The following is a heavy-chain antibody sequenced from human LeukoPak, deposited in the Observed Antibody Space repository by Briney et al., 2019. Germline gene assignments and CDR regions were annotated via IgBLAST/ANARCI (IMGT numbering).Heavy chain of an antibody. Sequence: ASVKVSCKASGYTFTSYYMHWVRQATGQGLEWMGWMNPNSGNTGYAQKFQGRVTMTRNTSISTAYMELSSLRSEDTAVYYCARGIGRGYSYGYWFDPWGQGTLVTVSS. D-gene: IGHD5-18*01. V-gene: IGHV1-8*02. CDR1: GYTFTSYY. J-gene: IGHJ5*02. CDR2: MNPNSGNT. CDR3: ARGIGRGYSYGYWFDP.